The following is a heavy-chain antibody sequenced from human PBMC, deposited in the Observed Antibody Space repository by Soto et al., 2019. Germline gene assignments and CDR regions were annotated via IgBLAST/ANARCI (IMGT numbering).Heavy chain of an antibody. Sequence: GGSLRLSCAASGFTFSSYGMHWVRQAPGKXLEWVAVISYDGSNKYYADSVKGRFTISRDNSKNTLYLQMNSLRAEDTAVYYCAKDSFYRWQLAYYYYGMDVWGQGTTVTVSS. V-gene: IGHV3-30*18. CDR1: GFTFSSYG. J-gene: IGHJ6*02. D-gene: IGHD2-15*01. CDR2: ISYDGSNK. CDR3: AKDSFYRWQLAYYYYGMDV.